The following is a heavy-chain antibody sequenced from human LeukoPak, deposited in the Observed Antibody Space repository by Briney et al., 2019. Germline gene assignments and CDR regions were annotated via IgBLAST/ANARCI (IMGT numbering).Heavy chain of an antibody. V-gene: IGHV3-23*01. CDR3: ARGLRPNYYFSMDV. CDR2: ISGSGGST. J-gene: IGHJ6*02. CDR1: GFTFSTYA. D-gene: IGHD3-10*01. Sequence: GGSLRLSCAASGFTFSTYAMRSVRQAPGKGLEWVSSISGSGGSTNHADSVKGRFTISRDNSKNTLFLQMNSLRAEDTAVYYCARGLRPNYYFSMDVWGQGTTVTVSS.